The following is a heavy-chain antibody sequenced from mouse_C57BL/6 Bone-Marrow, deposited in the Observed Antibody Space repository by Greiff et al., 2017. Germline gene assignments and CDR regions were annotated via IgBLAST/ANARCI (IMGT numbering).Heavy chain of an antibody. D-gene: IGHD1-1*01. J-gene: IGHJ3*01. Sequence: VQLVESGAELVKPGASVKLSCKASGYTFTEYTIHWVKQRYGQGLEWIGWFYPGSGSIKYNEKFKDKATLTAEKSSSTVYIEVSRLISDDSAVYFCARHERSSSLDWFAYWGQGTLVTVSA. V-gene: IGHV1-62-2*01. CDR1: GYTFTEYT. CDR2: FYPGSGSI. CDR3: ARHERSSSLDWFAY.